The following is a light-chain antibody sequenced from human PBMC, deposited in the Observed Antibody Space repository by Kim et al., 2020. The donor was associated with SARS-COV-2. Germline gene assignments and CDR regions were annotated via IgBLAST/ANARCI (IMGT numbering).Light chain of an antibody. Sequence: SSELTQDPAVSVALGQTVRITCQGDSLRSYYASWYQQKPGQAPVLVIYGKNNRPSGIPDRFSCSSSGNTASLTITGAQAEDEADYYCNPRESSGNHWVFG. CDR2: GKN. V-gene: IGLV3-19*01. CDR3: NPRESSGNHWV. CDR1: SLRSYY. J-gene: IGLJ3*02.